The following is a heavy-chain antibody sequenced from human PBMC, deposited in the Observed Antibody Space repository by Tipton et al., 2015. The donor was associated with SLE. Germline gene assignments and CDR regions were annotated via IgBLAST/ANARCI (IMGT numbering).Heavy chain of an antibody. CDR3: ARRVYFGAGSYDS. CDR2: IHKSGST. V-gene: IGHV4-4*09. J-gene: IGHJ4*02. D-gene: IGHD3-10*01. CDR1: SDSISSYY. Sequence: LRLSCTVSSDSISSYYWSWIRQPPGKGLEWIGNIHKSGSTNYNTSLRRRVTILIDTSKNQFSLRLSSVTAADTAVYYCARRVYFGAGSYDSWGQGTLVTVSS.